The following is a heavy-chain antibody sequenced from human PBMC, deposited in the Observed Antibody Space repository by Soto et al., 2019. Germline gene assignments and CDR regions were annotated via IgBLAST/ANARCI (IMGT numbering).Heavy chain of an antibody. CDR1: GFTFSSHA. CDR2: ITNSGGST. V-gene: IGHV3-23*01. CDR3: AKRGIASGDPIDY. J-gene: IGHJ4*02. D-gene: IGHD6-13*01. Sequence: EVQLFESGGGLVQPGGSLRLSCAASGFTFSSHAMSLVRQTPGKGLEWVSAITNSGGSTYYADSVKRRFTISRDNSQNKVDLQMNSLRAEDTAVYYCAKRGIASGDPIDYWGQGALVTVSS.